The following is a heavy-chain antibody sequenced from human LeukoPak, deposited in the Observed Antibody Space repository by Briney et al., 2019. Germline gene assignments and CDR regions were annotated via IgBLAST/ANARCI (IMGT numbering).Heavy chain of an antibody. V-gene: IGHV4-34*01. CDR3: ARGGSGSYRRYNWFDP. CDR1: GGSFSGYY. CDR2: INHSGSA. J-gene: IGHJ5*02. D-gene: IGHD1-26*01. Sequence: SETLSLTCAVYGGSFSGYYWSWIRQPPGKGLEWIGEINHSGSANYNPSLESRVTISVDTSKNQFSLKLSSVTAADTAVYYCARGGSGSYRRYNWFDPWGQGTLVTVSS.